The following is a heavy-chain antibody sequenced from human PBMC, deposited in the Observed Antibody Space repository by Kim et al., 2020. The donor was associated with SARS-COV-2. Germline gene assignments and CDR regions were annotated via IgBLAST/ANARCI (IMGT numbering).Heavy chain of an antibody. CDR2: IIPIFGTA. D-gene: IGHD3-9*01. V-gene: IGHV1-69*13. J-gene: IGHJ5*02. Sequence: SVKVSCKASGGTFSSYAISWVRQAPGQGLEWMGGIIPIFGTANYAQKFQGRVTITADESTSTAYMELSSLRSEDTAVYYCAGEGVYDILTGYYRRWFDPWGQETLVTVAS. CDR3: AGEGVYDILTGYYRRWFDP. CDR1: GGTFSSYA.